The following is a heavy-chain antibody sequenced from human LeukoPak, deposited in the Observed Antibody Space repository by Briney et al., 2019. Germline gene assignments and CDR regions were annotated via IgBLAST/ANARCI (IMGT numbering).Heavy chain of an antibody. Sequence: SETLSLTCTVSGGSISSYYWSWIRQHAGKGLEWIGRIYTSGSTNYNPSLKSRVTMSVDTSKNQFSLKLSSVTAADTAVYYCARSPIAAAGPEGAFDIWGQGTMVTVSS. J-gene: IGHJ3*02. V-gene: IGHV4-4*07. CDR2: IYTSGST. CDR1: GGSISSYY. D-gene: IGHD6-13*01. CDR3: ARSPIAAAGPEGAFDI.